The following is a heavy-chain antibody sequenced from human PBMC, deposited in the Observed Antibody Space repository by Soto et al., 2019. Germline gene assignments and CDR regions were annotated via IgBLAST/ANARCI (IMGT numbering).Heavy chain of an antibody. V-gene: IGHV3-21*01. Sequence: GGSLRLSCAASGFTFSSYSMNWVRQAPGKGLEWVSSISSSSSYIYYADSVKGRFTISRDNAKISLYLQMNSLRAEDTAVYYCARVGGGVVPAAVLSDYWGQGTLVTVSS. CDR1: GFTFSSYS. D-gene: IGHD2-2*01. CDR2: ISSSSSYI. J-gene: IGHJ4*02. CDR3: ARVGGGVVPAAVLSDY.